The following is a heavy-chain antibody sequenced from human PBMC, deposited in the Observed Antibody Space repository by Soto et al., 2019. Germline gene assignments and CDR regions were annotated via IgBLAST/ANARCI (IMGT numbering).Heavy chain of an antibody. CDR2: ISGSGGST. D-gene: IGHD4-17*01. Sequence: GGSLRLSCAASGFTFSSYAMSWVRRAPGKGLEWVSAISGSGGSTYYADSVKGRFTISRDNSKNTLYLQMNSLRAEDTAVYYCAKDFTVTTSWGSAFDIWGQGTMVTVAS. J-gene: IGHJ3*02. CDR1: GFTFSSYA. CDR3: AKDFTVTTSWGSAFDI. V-gene: IGHV3-23*01.